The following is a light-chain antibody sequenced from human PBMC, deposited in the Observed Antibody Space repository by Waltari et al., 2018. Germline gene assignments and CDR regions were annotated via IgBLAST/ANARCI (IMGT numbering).Light chain of an antibody. CDR1: SGDIGGYHY. CDR2: DVT. V-gene: IGLV2-14*03. Sequence: QSALTQPASVSGSPGQSITISCTGTSGDIGGYHYVSWSQQHPGKAPKLMIYDVTRWTAGVSNRFAGSKSGNTASLTISGLQAEDEADYYCTSYTSTNTVIFGGGTKVTI. CDR3: TSYTSTNTVI. J-gene: IGLJ2*01.